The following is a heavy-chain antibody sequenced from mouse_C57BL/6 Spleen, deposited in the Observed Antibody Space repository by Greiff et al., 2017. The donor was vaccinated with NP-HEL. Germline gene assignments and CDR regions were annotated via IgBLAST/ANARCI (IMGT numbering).Heavy chain of an antibody. Sequence: DVHLVESGGGLVKPGGSLKLSCAASGFTFSSYAMSWVRQTPEKRLEWVATISDGGSYTYYPDNVKGRFTISRDNAKNNLYLQMSHLKSEDTAMYYCARDGELADYWGQGTTLTVSS. CDR2: ISDGGSYT. D-gene: IGHD4-1*01. CDR3: ARDGELADY. V-gene: IGHV5-4*01. CDR1: GFTFSSYA. J-gene: IGHJ2*01.